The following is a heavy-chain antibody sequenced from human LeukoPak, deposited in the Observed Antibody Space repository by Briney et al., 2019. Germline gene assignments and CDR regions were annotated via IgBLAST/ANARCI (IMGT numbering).Heavy chain of an antibody. V-gene: IGHV3-23*01. CDR3: ARHRSSWLIDY. CDR1: GFTLNSYP. Sequence: GGSLRLSCAASGFTLNSYPMSWVRRARGEGLRWVAGISDSGGNTYYADSARGRFTISRDNSKNTLYLQMNSLRAEDTAVYYCARHRSSWLIDYWGQGTLVTVSS. CDR2: ISDSGGNT. J-gene: IGHJ4*02. D-gene: IGHD6-6*01.